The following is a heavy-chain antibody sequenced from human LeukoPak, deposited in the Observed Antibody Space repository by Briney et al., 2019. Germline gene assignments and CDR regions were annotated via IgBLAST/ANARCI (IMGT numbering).Heavy chain of an antibody. Sequence: HGESLKISRKGSGYSFNTYWIAWVRQMPGKGLEWMGIIYPGDSDTRYSPSFQGQVTISADESISTAYLHWSSLKASDTAMYYCARQADYSILTGYFKGHLDYWGQGTLVTVSS. CDR1: GYSFNTYW. CDR2: IYPGDSDT. D-gene: IGHD3-9*01. CDR3: ARQADYSILTGYFKGHLDY. J-gene: IGHJ4*02. V-gene: IGHV5-51*01.